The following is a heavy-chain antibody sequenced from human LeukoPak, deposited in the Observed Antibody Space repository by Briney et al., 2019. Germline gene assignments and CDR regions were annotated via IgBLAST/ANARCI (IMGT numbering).Heavy chain of an antibody. V-gene: IGHV3-74*03. CDR3: ARGRGLGELAVASFDS. Sequence: GGSLRLSCAASGFTVSSNYMSWVRQAPGKGLEWISRLYSDGRSLTYADSVMGRFTISRDNAKNMLYLQMNSLRAEDTAVYYCARGRGLGELAVASFDSWGQGILVTVSS. CDR1: GFTVSSNY. J-gene: IGHJ4*02. CDR2: LYSDGRSL. D-gene: IGHD6-19*01.